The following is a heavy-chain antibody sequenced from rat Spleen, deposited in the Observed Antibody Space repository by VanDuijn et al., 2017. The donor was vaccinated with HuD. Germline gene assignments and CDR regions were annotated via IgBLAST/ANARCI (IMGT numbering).Heavy chain of an antibody. CDR3: TTWDYYDNRFDY. J-gene: IGHJ2*01. Sequence: EVQLVESGGGLVQPGRSLKLSCLASGFTFNNYWMYWVRQAPTKGLEWIASISTGGGNTYYRDSVKGRFTISRDNAKSTLYLQMDSLRSEDTATYYCTTWDYYDNRFDYWGQGVMVTVSS. D-gene: IGHD1-6*01. V-gene: IGHV5-27*01. CDR2: ISTGGGNT. CDR1: GFTFNNYW.